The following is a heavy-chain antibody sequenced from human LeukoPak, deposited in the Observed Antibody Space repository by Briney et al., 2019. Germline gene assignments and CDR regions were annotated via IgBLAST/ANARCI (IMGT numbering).Heavy chain of an antibody. CDR3: ARGVRVVPAAHFDY. Sequence: YWSWIXXPPGKGLEWIGEINHSGSANYNPSLKSRVTISVDTSKNQFSLKLSSVTAADTAVYYCARGVRVVPAAHFDYWGQGTLVTVSS. J-gene: IGHJ4*02. D-gene: IGHD2-2*01. CDR2: INHSGSA. CDR1: Y. V-gene: IGHV4-34*01.